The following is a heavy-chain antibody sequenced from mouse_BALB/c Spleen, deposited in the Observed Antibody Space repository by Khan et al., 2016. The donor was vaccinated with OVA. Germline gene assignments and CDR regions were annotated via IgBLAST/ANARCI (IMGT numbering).Heavy chain of an antibody. CDR3: ARDYWFTY. D-gene: IGHD1-1*02. CDR1: GFTFSNYA. Sequence: EVELVESGGDLVKPGGSLKLSCAASGFTFSNYAMSWVRQTPEKRLEWVASISSGGTTYYPDSVKGRFTISRDNARNILYLQMNSMRSGDTAMFYCARDYWFTYWGQVTLVTVSA. CDR2: ISSGGTT. V-gene: IGHV5-6-5*01. J-gene: IGHJ3*01.